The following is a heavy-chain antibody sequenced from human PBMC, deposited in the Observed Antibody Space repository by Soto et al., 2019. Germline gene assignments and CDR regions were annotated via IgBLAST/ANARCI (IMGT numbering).Heavy chain of an antibody. CDR1: GFTFSSYG. D-gene: IGHD6-19*01. CDR3: ARSVAVPGAHIDY. J-gene: IGHJ4*02. Sequence: GSLRLSCAASGFTFSSYGMHWIRQSPGKGLEWLGYVYYTGSTNYSPSLRSRVSISVDTSKNEFSLRLSSVTAADTAVYFCARSVAVPGAHIDYWGQGTQVTVSS. CDR2: VYYTGST. V-gene: IGHV4-59*01.